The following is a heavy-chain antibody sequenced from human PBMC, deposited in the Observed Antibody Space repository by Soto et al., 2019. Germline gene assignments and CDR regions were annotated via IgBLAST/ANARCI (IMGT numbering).Heavy chain of an antibody. CDR3: DIAMAEKWNPFDY. CDR2: IWYDGSNT. J-gene: IGHJ4*01. V-gene: IGHV3-33*01. D-gene: IGHD6-19*01. CDR1: GFFLRDFG. Sequence: WVSLRLSCVASGFFLRDFGMPWARQAPGKGLEWVSVIWYDGSNTYQGESVKGRFTMSRDISKNTLYLQMDSLRPEDTAVYYCDIAMAEKWNPFDYWRHGTLVTVSS.